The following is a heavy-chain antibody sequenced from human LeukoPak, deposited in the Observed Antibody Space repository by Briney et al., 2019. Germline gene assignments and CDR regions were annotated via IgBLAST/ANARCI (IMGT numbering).Heavy chain of an antibody. CDR1: GFTFSSYA. Sequence: GGSLRLSCAASGFTFSSYAVHWVRQAPGKGLEWVALISYDGSNKYYADSVKGRFTISRDNSKNTLYLQMNSLRAEDTAVYYCARKYYDFWSGYYNAFDIWGQGTMVTVSS. J-gene: IGHJ3*02. CDR3: ARKYYDFWSGYYNAFDI. V-gene: IGHV3-30-3*01. D-gene: IGHD3-3*01. CDR2: ISYDGSNK.